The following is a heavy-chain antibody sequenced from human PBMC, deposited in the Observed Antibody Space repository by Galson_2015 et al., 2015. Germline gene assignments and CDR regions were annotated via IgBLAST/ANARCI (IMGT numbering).Heavy chain of an antibody. CDR3: ATGEYHSSWLDN. V-gene: IGHV4-34*01. J-gene: IGHJ4*02. D-gene: IGHD6-6*01. Sequence: ETLSLTCAVYGGSFSGYYWSWIRQPPGKGLEWIGEFTHSGSINYNPSLKRRVTILVDTSKNQFSLKLNSVTAADTGAYFCATGEYHSSWLDNWGQGTLITVSS. CDR2: FTHSGSI. CDR1: GGSFSGYY.